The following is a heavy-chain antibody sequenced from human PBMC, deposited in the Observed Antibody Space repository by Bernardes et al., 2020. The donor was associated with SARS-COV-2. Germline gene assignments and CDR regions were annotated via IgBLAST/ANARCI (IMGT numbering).Heavy chain of an antibody. D-gene: IGHD1-1*01. J-gene: IGHJ6*02. Sequence: GGSLRLSCAASGFTFSSYAMSWVRQAPGKGLEWVSAISGRGVSTYYADSVKGRFTISRDNSKKTLYLQVNSLRAEDTAVYYCASWNYYYGMDVWGQGTTVTVSS. CDR1: GFTFSSYA. CDR3: ASWNYYYGMDV. CDR2: ISGRGVST. V-gene: IGHV3-23*01.